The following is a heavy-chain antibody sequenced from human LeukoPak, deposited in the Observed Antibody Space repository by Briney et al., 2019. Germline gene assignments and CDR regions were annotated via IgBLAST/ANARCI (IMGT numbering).Heavy chain of an antibody. CDR3: ATERSSGWSHPPYYGMDV. CDR2: ISSSGSTI. Sequence: GGSLRLSCAASGFTFSDYYMSWIRQAPGKGLEWVSYISSSGSTIYYADSVRGRFTVSRDNAKNSLYLQMNSLRAEDTAVYYCATERSSGWSHPPYYGMDVWGQGTTVTVSS. V-gene: IGHV3-11*04. CDR1: GFTFSDYY. D-gene: IGHD6-19*01. J-gene: IGHJ6*02.